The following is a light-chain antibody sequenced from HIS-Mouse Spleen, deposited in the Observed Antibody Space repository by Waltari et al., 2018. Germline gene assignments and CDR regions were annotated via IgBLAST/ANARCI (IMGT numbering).Light chain of an antibody. J-gene: IGLJ2*01. CDR3: QVWDSSSDHVV. V-gene: IGLV3-21*03. CDR2: GDS. CDR1: NIGSKS. Sequence: SYVLTQPPSVSVAPGKTARITCGGNNIGSKSVHWYQQKPGQAPVLVGYGDSDRPSGVPVRVAGANSRNTATLTIIRVEAGDEADYYCQVWDSSSDHVVFGGGTKLTVL.